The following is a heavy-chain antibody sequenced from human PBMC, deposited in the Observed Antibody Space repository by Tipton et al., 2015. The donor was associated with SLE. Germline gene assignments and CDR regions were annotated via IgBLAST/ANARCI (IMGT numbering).Heavy chain of an antibody. CDR3: ARHGIRPAGGSYYFYYYGMDV. Sequence: TLSLTCTVSGGSISSYYWNWIRQPPGKGLEWIGYIYYSGGTNYNPSLKSRLTISVDTSKSHFSLKLTSVTAADTAIYYCARHGIRPAGGSYYFYYYGMDVWGKGTTVTVSS. CDR2: IYYSGGT. D-gene: IGHD1-26*01. J-gene: IGHJ6*04. V-gene: IGHV4-59*01. CDR1: GGSISSYY.